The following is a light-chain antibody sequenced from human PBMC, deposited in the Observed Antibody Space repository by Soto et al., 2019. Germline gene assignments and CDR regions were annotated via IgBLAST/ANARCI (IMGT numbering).Light chain of an antibody. CDR2: EDT. Sequence: QSALTQPASVSGSPGQSITISCTRTSSDVGTYNLVSWYQHHPGKAPKLMIYEDTKRPAGLSGRFSGSKSSNTASLTISGLQPEDEAAYYCCSYAYTNSLLFGGGTKLTVL. V-gene: IGLV2-23*01. CDR3: CSYAYTNSLL. CDR1: SSDVGTYNL. J-gene: IGLJ2*01.